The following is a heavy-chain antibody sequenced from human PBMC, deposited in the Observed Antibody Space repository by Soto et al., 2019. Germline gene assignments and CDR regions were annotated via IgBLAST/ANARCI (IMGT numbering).Heavy chain of an antibody. CDR3: ARGGGYYYGMDV. V-gene: IGHV3-21*01. CDR2: ISRRSSYI. Sequence: GGSLRLSCAAAGFTFSSYSMNWVPQAPGKGLGWVSSISRRSSYIYYADSVKGRFTISRDNAKNSLYLQMNSLRAEDTAVYCCARGGGYYYGMDVWGQGTTVTVSS. J-gene: IGHJ6*02. D-gene: IGHD3-16*01. CDR1: GFTFSSYS.